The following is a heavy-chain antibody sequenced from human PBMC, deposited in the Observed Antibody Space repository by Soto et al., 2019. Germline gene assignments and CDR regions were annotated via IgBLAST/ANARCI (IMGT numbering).Heavy chain of an antibody. D-gene: IGHD3-22*01. CDR1: GISISISYW. J-gene: IGHJ3*02. CDR2: IYHSGNT. CDR3: ARRRITMIVVVFDAFDI. V-gene: IGHV4-4*02. Sequence: SETLSLTCAVTGISISISYWWSRVSQPPGKGLEWIGEIYHSGNTNYNPSLKSRVTISVDKSKNQFSLKLSSVTAADTAVYYCARRRITMIVVVFDAFDIWGQGTMVT.